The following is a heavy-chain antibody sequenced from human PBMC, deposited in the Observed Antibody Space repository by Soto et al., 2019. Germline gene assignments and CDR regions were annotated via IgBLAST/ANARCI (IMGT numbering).Heavy chain of an antibody. Sequence: EVQLLESGGGLVQPGGSLRLSCAASGFTFSSYAMSWVRQAPGKGLEWVSAISGSGGSTYYADSVKGRFTISRDNSKNTLYLKMNSLRAEDTAVYYCAKEGEMSGVVVVPAAMLGYFDYWGQGTLVTVSS. CDR3: AKEGEMSGVVVVPAAMLGYFDY. CDR1: GFTFSSYA. V-gene: IGHV3-23*01. J-gene: IGHJ4*02. D-gene: IGHD2-2*01. CDR2: ISGSGGST.